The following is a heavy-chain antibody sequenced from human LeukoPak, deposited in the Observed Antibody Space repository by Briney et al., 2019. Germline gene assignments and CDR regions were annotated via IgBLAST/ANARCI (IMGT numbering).Heavy chain of an antibody. Sequence: PSETLSLTFTVSGYSISSGYYWGWVRQPPRKGLEWIVSIYHSGSTYYNPPLKSRVTISVDTSKNQCSLKLRSVTAADTAVYYCARDRRHYSGYDYHYWGQGTLVTVSS. CDR2: IYHSGST. J-gene: IGHJ4*02. V-gene: IGHV4-38-2*02. D-gene: IGHD5-12*01. CDR3: ARDRRHYSGYDYHY. CDR1: GYSISSGYY.